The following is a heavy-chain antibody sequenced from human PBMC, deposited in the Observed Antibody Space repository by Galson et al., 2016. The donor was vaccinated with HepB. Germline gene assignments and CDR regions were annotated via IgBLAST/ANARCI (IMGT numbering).Heavy chain of an antibody. J-gene: IGHJ6*02. V-gene: IGHV3-30-3*01. CDR1: GFTFSTYA. Sequence: SLRLSCAASGFTFSTYAIHWVRQAPGKGLEWVIVISYGGGSHKYFADSVKGQFTISRDNSKNTVYLQMNSLRAEDTAVYYCAKALAGGGSDLGGVYGMDVWGQGTTVTVSS. CDR2: ISYGGGSHK. CDR3: AKALAGGGSDLGGVYGMDV. D-gene: IGHD5-12*01.